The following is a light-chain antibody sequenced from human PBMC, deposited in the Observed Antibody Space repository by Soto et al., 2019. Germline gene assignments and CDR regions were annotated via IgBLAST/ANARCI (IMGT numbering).Light chain of an antibody. CDR3: QQYDSSSPT. Sequence: DIQMTQSPSTLSASVGDGVTITCRASQNISVWLAWYQQRPGKAPKFLIYDASSLGTGVPSRFSGSGSWTEFTRPIRSLQPDDFATYYCQQYDSSSPTFGQGTKLEIK. CDR1: QNISVW. V-gene: IGKV1-5*01. CDR2: DAS. J-gene: IGKJ2*01.